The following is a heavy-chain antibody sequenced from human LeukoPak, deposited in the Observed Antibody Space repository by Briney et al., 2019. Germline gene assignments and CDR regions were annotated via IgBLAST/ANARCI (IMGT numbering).Heavy chain of an antibody. D-gene: IGHD6-13*01. CDR1: GGTFSSYA. V-gene: IGHV1-69*13. Sequence: GASVKVSCKASGGTFSSYAISWVRQAPGQGLEWMGGIIPIFGTANYAQKFQGRVTITADESTSTAYMELSSLRSEDTAVYYCARAGIPIAAAGISFDYWGQGTLVTVSS. J-gene: IGHJ4*02. CDR2: IIPIFGTA. CDR3: ARAGIPIAAAGISFDY.